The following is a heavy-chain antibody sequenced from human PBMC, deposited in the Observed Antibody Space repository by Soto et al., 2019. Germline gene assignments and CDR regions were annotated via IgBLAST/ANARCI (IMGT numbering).Heavy chain of an antibody. CDR3: AKGPLYGDYVSG. CDR1: GFTFSSYA. D-gene: IGHD4-17*01. CDR2: ISGSGGTT. V-gene: IGHV3-23*01. Sequence: GGSLRLSCAASGFTFSSYAMSWARQAPGKGLEWVSTISGSGGTTYYADSVKGRFTISRDNSKNTLYLQMNSLRAEDTAVYYSAKGPLYGDYVSGWGQGTLVTVSS. J-gene: IGHJ4*02.